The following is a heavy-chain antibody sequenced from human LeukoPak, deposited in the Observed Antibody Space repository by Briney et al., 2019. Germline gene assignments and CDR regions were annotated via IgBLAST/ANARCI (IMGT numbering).Heavy chain of an antibody. Sequence: SATLSLTCAVSGSSISSGYYWGWVRQPPGKGLEWLGSIYHSGSTYYNPSLKSRVTISVDTSKNQFSLKLSSVTAADTAVYYCARSGDTATYYFDYWGQGTLVTVSS. CDR3: ARSGDTATYYFDY. CDR2: IYHSGST. J-gene: IGHJ4*02. D-gene: IGHD5-18*01. V-gene: IGHV4-38-2*01. CDR1: GSSISSGYY.